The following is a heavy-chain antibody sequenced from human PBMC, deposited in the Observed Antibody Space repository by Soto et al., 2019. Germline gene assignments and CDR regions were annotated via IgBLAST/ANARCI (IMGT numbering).Heavy chain of an antibody. CDR1: GVSISRYSYY. CDR3: SRHSLYGGPFDP. Sequence: QLQLQESGPGLVKPSETLSLTCTVSGVSISRYSYYWGWIRQPLEKGLDWIGSIYYSGNTNYNPSPKGRVTIFVDTSKNQVSLRLTSVTAADTAVYFCSRHSLYGGPFDPWCEGTLVTVSS. V-gene: IGHV4-39*01. D-gene: IGHD3-10*01. CDR2: IYYSGNT. J-gene: IGHJ5*02.